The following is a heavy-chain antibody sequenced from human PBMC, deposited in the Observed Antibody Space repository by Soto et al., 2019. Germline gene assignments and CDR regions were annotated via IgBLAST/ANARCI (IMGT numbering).Heavy chain of an antibody. CDR2: ISYDGSNK. CDR1: GFTFSSYG. J-gene: IGHJ4*02. CDR3: AKDRMGAGVRGYFDY. D-gene: IGHD3-10*01. Sequence: QVQLVESGGGVVQPGKSLRLSCAGSGFTFSSYGMDWVRQAPGKGLEWVAVISYDGSNKYYADSVKGPFTISRDNSKNTLYLQMSSLRADDTAVYYCAKDRMGAGVRGYFDYWGQGTLGTVSS. V-gene: IGHV3-30*18.